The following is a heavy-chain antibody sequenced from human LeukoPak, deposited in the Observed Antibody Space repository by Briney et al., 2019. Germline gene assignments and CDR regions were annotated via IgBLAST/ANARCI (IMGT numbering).Heavy chain of an antibody. J-gene: IGHJ4*02. CDR3: ARDPVYCSGGTCSPSGGFDY. CDR2: FDPEDGET. V-gene: IGHV1-24*01. Sequence: GASVKVSCKVSGYTLTELSMHWVRQAPGKGLEWMGGFDPEDGETIYAQKFQGRVTMTEDTSTDTAYMELSSLRSEDTAVYYCARDPVYCSGGTCSPSGGFDYWGQGTLVTVSS. D-gene: IGHD2-15*01. CDR1: GYTLTELS.